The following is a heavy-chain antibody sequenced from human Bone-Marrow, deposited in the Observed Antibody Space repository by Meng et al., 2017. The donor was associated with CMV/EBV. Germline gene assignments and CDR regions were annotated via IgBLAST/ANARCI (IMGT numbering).Heavy chain of an antibody. CDR3: AKDLGSCSSTSCEDYGMDV. J-gene: IGHJ6*02. V-gene: IGHV3-9*01. CDR2: ISWNSGSI. D-gene: IGHD2-2*01. Sequence: SLKISCAASGFTFDDYAMHWVRQAPGKGLESVSGISWNSGSIGYADSVKGRLTISRDNAKNSLYLQMNSLRAEDTALYYCAKDLGSCSSTSCEDYGMDVWGQGTTVTVSS. CDR1: GFTFDDYA.